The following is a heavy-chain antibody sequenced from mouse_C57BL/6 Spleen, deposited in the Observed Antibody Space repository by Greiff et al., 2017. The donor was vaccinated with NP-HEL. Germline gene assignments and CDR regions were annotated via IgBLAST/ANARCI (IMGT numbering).Heavy chain of an antibody. Sequence: DVKLVESGGGLVKPGGSLKLSCAASGFTFSDYGMHWVRQAPEKGLEWVAYISSGSSTIYYADTVKGRFTISRDNAKNTLFLQMTSLRSEDTAMYYCARLGNYAFAYWGQGTLVTVSA. CDR2: ISSGSSTI. V-gene: IGHV5-17*01. CDR1: GFTFSDYG. J-gene: IGHJ3*01. CDR3: ARLGNYAFAY. D-gene: IGHD2-1*01.